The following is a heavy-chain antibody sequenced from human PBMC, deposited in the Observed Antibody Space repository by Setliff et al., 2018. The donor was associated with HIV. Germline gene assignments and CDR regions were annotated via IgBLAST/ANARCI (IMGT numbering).Heavy chain of an antibody. J-gene: IGHJ4*02. D-gene: IGHD2-21*01. Sequence: ETLSLTCTVYGGSISSSNFYWVWIRQSPGKGLEWIGSIYYTGTTNYNPSLKSRVTISVETSKVQFSLKLNSVTVVDTAVYFCARLKRDGTYFFDFWGQGTQVTVSS. CDR1: GGSISSSNFY. CDR2: IYYTGTT. CDR3: ARLKRDGTYFFDF. V-gene: IGHV4-39*01.